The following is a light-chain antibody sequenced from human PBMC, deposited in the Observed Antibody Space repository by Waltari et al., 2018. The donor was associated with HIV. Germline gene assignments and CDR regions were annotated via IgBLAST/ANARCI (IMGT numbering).Light chain of an antibody. Sequence: QSVLTQPPSVSAAPGQKVTISCSGNRSNIGNNYVSWYQQVPGTAPKLLIYDNDTLPSGIPDRFSASKSGTSATLGITGLQTGDEADYYCGTWDSSLSAGVFGGGTKLTVL. V-gene: IGLV1-51*01. J-gene: IGLJ2*01. CDR1: RSNIGNNY. CDR2: DND. CDR3: GTWDSSLSAGV.